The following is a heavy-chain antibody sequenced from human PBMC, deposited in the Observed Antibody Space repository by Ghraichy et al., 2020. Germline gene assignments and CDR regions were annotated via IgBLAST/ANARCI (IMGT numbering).Heavy chain of an antibody. CDR2: IYSSGIT. V-gene: IGHV4-31*03. CDR3: ARGFYCSGANCSPNYGEDAFDI. D-gene: IGHD2-2*01. CDR1: GGSISSGGYY. J-gene: IGHJ3*02. Sequence: LNISCTISGGSISSGGYYWSWIRQHPGKGLEWIGYIYSSGITYYNPSLKSRVTISVDTSKNQFSLNLSSMTAADTAVYYCARGFYCSGANCSPNYGEDAFDIWGQGTMVTV.